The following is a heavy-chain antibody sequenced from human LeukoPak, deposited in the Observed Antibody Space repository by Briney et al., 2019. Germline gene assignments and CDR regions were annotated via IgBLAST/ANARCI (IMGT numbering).Heavy chain of an antibody. CDR3: ARGRTLGYCSSTSCQRLANYSDY. Sequence: TSETLSLTCAVYGGSFSGYYWSWIRQPSGKGLEWIGEINHSGSTNYNPSLKSRVTISVDTSKNQFSLKLSSVTAADTAVYYCARGRTLGYCSSTSCQRLANYSDYWGQGTLVTVSS. J-gene: IGHJ4*02. D-gene: IGHD2-2*03. CDR2: INHSGST. V-gene: IGHV4-34*01. CDR1: GGSFSGYY.